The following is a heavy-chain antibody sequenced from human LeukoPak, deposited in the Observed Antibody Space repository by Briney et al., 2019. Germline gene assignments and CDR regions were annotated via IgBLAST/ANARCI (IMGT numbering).Heavy chain of an antibody. CDR2: INQDGSEE. Sequence: GGSLRLSCAASGLPFSTFWMNWVRQAPGKGLEWVANINQDGSEEYYVDSVKGRFTISRDNAKNSVYLQMNSLRVEDTGIYYCARNARGPGNYWGQGTVVTVSS. CDR3: ARNARGPGNY. D-gene: IGHD2-2*01. J-gene: IGHJ4*02. CDR1: GLPFSTFW. V-gene: IGHV3-7*01.